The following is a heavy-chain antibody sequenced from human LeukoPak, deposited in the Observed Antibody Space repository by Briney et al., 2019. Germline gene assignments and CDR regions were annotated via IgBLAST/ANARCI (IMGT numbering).Heavy chain of an antibody. V-gene: IGHV4-61*01. CDR3: ARDKGTIVDRTEIYAFDI. CDR2: ISYSGST. D-gene: IGHD1-26*01. Sequence: SQTLSLTCTVSGGSISSGSYYWSWFRQPPGKGLEWIGYISYSGSTNYNPSLKSRITISLDTSKNQFSLKLSSVTAADTAVYYCARDKGTIVDRTEIYAFDIWGRGRLVTVSS. J-gene: IGHJ3*02. CDR1: GGSISSGSYY.